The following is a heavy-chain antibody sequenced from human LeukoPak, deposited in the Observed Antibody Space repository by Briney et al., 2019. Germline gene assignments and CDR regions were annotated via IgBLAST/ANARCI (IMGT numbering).Heavy chain of an antibody. CDR2: MNPNSGNT. Sequence: ASVKVSCKASGYTFTSYDINWVRQATGQGLEWMGWMNPNSGNTGYAQKFQGRVTMTRDTSISTAYMELNSLTSEDTAVYYCAKNVRDTGTFDYWGQGTLVTVSS. D-gene: IGHD5-18*01. CDR1: GYTFTSYD. CDR3: AKNVRDTGTFDY. V-gene: IGHV1-8*01. J-gene: IGHJ4*02.